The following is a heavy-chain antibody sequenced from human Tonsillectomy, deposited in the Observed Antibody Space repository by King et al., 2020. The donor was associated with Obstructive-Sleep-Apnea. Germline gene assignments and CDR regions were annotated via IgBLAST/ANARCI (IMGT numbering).Heavy chain of an antibody. Sequence: VQLQESGPGLVKPSETLSLTCSVSGGSINNYYWSWIRQPPGKGLEWIGYMYYSGNTNFNPSLKSRATISADTSKIQFSLTLSSVTAADTAVYYCARHRGVEDYGGYGDYFDYWGQGTLVTVSS. V-gene: IGHV4-59*08. D-gene: IGHD5-12*01. CDR3: ARHRGVEDYGGYGDYFDY. CDR2: MYYSGNT. CDR1: GGSINNYY. J-gene: IGHJ4*02.